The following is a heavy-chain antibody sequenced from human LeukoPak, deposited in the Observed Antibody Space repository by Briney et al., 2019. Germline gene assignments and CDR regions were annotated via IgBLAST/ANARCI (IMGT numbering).Heavy chain of an antibody. Sequence: ASVKVSCKASGYTFTSYGISWVRQAPGQGLEWMGWISAYNGNTNYAQKFQGRVTITADKSTSTAYMELSSLRSEDTAVYYCARDRMDGDYSDYWGQGTLVTVSS. J-gene: IGHJ4*02. CDR2: ISAYNGNT. CDR3: ARDRMDGDYSDY. CDR1: GYTFTSYG. V-gene: IGHV1-18*01. D-gene: IGHD4-17*01.